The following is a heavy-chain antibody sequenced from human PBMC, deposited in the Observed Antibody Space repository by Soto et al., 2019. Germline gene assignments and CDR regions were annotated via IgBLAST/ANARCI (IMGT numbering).Heavy chain of an antibody. D-gene: IGHD3-16*01. CDR3: VRGGKTAGAFDI. V-gene: IGHV3-23*01. Sequence: PGGSLRLSCAASGFTFSSYAMSWVRQAPGKGLEWVSAISGSGGSTYYADSVKGRFTISRDNSENTMFLQMNSLTAEDTAVYYCVRGGKTAGAFDIWGQGTMVTVSS. CDR2: ISGSGGST. CDR1: GFTFSSYA. J-gene: IGHJ3*02.